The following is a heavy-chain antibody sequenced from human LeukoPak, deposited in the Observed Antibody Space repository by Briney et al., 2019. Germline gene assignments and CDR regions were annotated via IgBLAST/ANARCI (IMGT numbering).Heavy chain of an antibody. D-gene: IGHD2-15*01. J-gene: IGHJ4*02. CDR2: INGGNGNI. V-gene: IGHV1-3*01. CDR3: SREQTVGDFDY. Sequence: WMGWINGGNGNIKYSQKFQGRVTITRDTSASTAYMELSSLRSEDTAVYYCSREQTVGDFDYWGQGTLVTVSS.